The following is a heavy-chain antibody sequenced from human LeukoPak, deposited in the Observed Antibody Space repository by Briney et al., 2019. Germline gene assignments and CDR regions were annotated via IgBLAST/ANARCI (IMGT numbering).Heavy chain of an antibody. CDR3: ARDKGVGSGDAFDI. Sequence: SETLSLTCTVSGGSISSYYWSWIRQPPGKGLEWIGYIYYSGSTNYNPSLKSRVTISVGTSKNQFSLKLSSVTAADTAVYYCARDKGVGSGDAFDIWGQGTMVTVSS. V-gene: IGHV4-59*01. D-gene: IGHD6-19*01. CDR1: GGSISSYY. CDR2: IYYSGST. J-gene: IGHJ3*02.